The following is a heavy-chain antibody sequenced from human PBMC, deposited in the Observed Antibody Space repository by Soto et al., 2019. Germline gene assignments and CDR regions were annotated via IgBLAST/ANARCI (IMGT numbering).Heavy chain of an antibody. D-gene: IGHD5-12*01. J-gene: IGHJ4*01. CDR2: ISWNDDE. V-gene: IGHV2-5*01. CDR3: AQERGCCGSRRS. CDR1: GFSLGDVGEG. Sequence: QITLKESGPTLLKPTQTLTLTSSFSGFSLGDVGEGVGWVCQPPEEALEWLALISWNDDERDNPSLKSRITTTKDRSKKQVLLTTANMDPLDAATYHCAQERGCCGSRRSWGHGTLVTVSP.